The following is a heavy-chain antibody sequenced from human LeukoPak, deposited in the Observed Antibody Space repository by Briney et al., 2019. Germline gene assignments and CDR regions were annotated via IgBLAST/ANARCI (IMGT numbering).Heavy chain of an antibody. Sequence: GGSLRLSCTASGFTFSRYSMNWVRQAPGKGLEWVSYISTTSTYYADSMKGRFTISRDNAKNSLYLQMNSLRAEDTAVYYCARGQPYYYYMDVWGKGTTVTVSS. CDR3: ARGQPYYYYMDV. CDR2: ISTTST. J-gene: IGHJ6*03. CDR1: GFTFSRYS. V-gene: IGHV3-21*01.